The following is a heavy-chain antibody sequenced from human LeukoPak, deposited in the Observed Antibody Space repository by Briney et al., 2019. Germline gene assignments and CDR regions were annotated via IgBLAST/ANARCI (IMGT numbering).Heavy chain of an antibody. CDR1: GFTLSSYS. CDR3: ARVAGAAADVSYDY. D-gene: IGHD6-13*01. J-gene: IGHJ4*02. V-gene: IGHV3-21*01. Sequence: PGGSLRLSCAASGFTLSSYSMNWVRQAPGKGLEWVSSISSSSSYIYYEDSVKGRFTISRDNAKNSLYLQMNSLRAEDTAVYYCARVAGAAADVSYDYWGQGTLVTVSS. CDR2: ISSSSSYI.